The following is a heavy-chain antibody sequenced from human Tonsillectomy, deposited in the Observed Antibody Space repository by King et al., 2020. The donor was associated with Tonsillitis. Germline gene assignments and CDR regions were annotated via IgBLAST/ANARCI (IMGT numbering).Heavy chain of an antibody. J-gene: IGHJ4*02. D-gene: IGHD4-17*01. CDR2: ITDTGGST. Sequence: VQLVESGGGLVQPGGSLSLSCAASGFIFSSFAMALVRRAPGKGLEWVSAITDTGGSTHYADSVKGRFTTSRDNSKNTQYLQMNSLRAEDTAIYYCAKETGDFFFDYWGQGTLVTVSS. V-gene: IGHV3-23*04. CDR3: AKETGDFFFDY. CDR1: GFIFSSFA.